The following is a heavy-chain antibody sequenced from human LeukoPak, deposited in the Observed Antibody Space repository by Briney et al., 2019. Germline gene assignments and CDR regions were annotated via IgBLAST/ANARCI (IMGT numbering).Heavy chain of an antibody. CDR1: GYTFSDYY. D-gene: IGHD6-6*01. CDR3: ARGQLVNDWFDP. V-gene: IGHV1-2*06. CDR2: INPNSGGT. J-gene: IGHJ5*02. Sequence: ASVKVSCKASGYTFSDYYIHWVRQAPGQGLEWMGRINPNSGGTNFAQNFQGRVTMTRDTSISTAYMQLTTLTSDDTAAYYCARGQLVNDWFDPWGQGTLVTVSS.